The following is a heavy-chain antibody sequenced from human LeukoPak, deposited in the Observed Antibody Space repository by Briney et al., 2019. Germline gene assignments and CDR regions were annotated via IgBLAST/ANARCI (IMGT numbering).Heavy chain of an antibody. CDR1: GYTFTGYY. V-gene: IGHV1-2*02. Sequence: ASVKVSCKASGYTFTGYYMHWVRQAPGQGLEWMGWINPNSGGTTYAQKFQGRVTMTRDTSISTAYMELSRLRSDDTAVYYCARDPIGYDSSGYLNWFDPWGQGTLVTVSS. CDR3: ARDPIGYDSSGYLNWFDP. J-gene: IGHJ5*02. CDR2: INPNSGGT. D-gene: IGHD3-22*01.